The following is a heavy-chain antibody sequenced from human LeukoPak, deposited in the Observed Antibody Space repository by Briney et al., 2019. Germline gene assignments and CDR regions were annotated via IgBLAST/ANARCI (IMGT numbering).Heavy chain of an antibody. J-gene: IGHJ4*02. CDR1: GFTFSSYS. Sequence: PGGSLRLSCAASGFTFSSYSMNWVRQAPGKGLEWVSSISSSSSYIYYADSVKGRFTISRDNAKSSLYLQMNSLRAEDTAVYYCARGSGLYYGSGISFDYWGQGTLVTVSS. V-gene: IGHV3-21*01. D-gene: IGHD3-10*01. CDR2: ISSSSSYI. CDR3: ARGSGLYYGSGISFDY.